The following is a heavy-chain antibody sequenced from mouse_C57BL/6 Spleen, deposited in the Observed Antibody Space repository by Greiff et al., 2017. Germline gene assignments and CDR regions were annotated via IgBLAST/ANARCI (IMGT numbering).Heavy chain of an antibody. V-gene: IGHV1-15*01. D-gene: IGHD1-1*01. Sequence: QVQLQQSGAELVRPGASVTLSCKASGYTFTDYEMHWVKQTPVHGLEWIGAIDPETGGTAYNQKFKGKAILTADKSSSTAYMELRSLTSEDSAVYYCTRGVRITTVVDYWGQGTTLTVSS. CDR3: TRGVRITTVVDY. J-gene: IGHJ2*01. CDR1: GYTFTDYE. CDR2: IDPETGGT.